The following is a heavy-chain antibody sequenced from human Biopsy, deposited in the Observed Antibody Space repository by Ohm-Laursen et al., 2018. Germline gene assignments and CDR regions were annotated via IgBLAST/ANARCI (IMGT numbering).Heavy chain of an antibody. D-gene: IGHD2-15*01. Sequence: GTLSLTCTVSGDSINSSYWSWIRQPPGKGLEWIGFISNSGNTNYNPSLKSRVTISVDTSKNQISLKLDSVTVADTAVFYCARRGSGGRSFDYWGQGYLVTVSS. CDR3: ARRGSGGRSFDY. CDR1: GDSINSSY. J-gene: IGHJ4*02. V-gene: IGHV4-59*08. CDR2: ISNSGNT.